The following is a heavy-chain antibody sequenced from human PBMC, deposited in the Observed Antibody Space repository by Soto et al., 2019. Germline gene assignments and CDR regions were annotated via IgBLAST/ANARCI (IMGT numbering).Heavy chain of an antibody. CDR1: GFSFSSYS. J-gene: IGHJ6*02. V-gene: IGHV3-7*01. CDR3: ARHVAVATISWGTYGMDV. D-gene: IGHD5-12*01. CDR2: IKQDGSEK. Sequence: PGGSLRLSCAASGFSFSSYSITWVRQTPGEGQGLRRGLEWVANIKQDGSEKYYADSVKGRITTSRDNAKNTLFLQMNSLRGEDTAVYYCARHVAVATISWGTYGMDVWGQGTTVTVSS.